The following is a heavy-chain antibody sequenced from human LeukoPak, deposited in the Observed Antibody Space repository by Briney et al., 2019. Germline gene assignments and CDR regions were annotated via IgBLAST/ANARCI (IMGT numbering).Heavy chain of an antibody. CDR3: AIGIAAAGPFDY. CDR1: GYTFTSYY. D-gene: IGHD6-13*01. J-gene: IGHJ4*02. V-gene: IGHV1-46*01. Sequence: ASVNVSCKASGYTFTSYYMHWVRQAPGQGLEWMGIINPSGGSTSYAQKFQGRVTMTRDTSTSTVYMELSSLRSEDTAVYYCAIGIAAAGPFDYWGQGTLVTVSS. CDR2: INPSGGST.